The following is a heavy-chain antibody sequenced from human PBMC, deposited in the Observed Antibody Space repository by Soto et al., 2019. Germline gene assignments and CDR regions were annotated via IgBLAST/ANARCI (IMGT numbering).Heavy chain of an antibody. J-gene: IGHJ4*02. Sequence: GSLRLSCAASGFTFSSYSMNWVRQAPGKGLEWVSRISTDGTSTSNADSVKGRFTISRDNTKNTLHLQMDSLRVEDTAVYYCARDGGGLAHWGQGNLVTVSS. D-gene: IGHD3-16*01. CDR1: GFTFSSYS. CDR2: ISTDGTST. CDR3: ARDGGGLAH. V-gene: IGHV3-74*01.